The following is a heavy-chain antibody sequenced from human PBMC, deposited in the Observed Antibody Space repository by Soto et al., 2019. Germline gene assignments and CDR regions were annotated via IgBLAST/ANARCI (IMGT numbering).Heavy chain of an antibody. CDR1: GYTFTSYD. V-gene: IGHV1-8*01. J-gene: IGHJ6*02. D-gene: IGHD3-10*01. CDR2: MNPNSGNT. CDR3: ARVITMVREVYYYGMDV. Sequence: ASVKVSCKASGYTFTSYDINWVRQATGQGLEWMGWMNPNSGNTGYAQKFQGRVTMTRNTSISTAYMELSSLRSEDTAVYYCARVITMVREVYYYGMDVWGQGTTVTVSS.